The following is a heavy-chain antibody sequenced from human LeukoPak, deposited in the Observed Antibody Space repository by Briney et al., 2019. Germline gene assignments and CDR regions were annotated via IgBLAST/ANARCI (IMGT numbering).Heavy chain of an antibody. CDR1: GFTFSNYW. CDR3: ARVGDYGDYARALGW. V-gene: IGHV3-74*01. Sequence: PGGSLRLSCAASGFTFSNYWMHWVRQGPGKGLVWVSLINSDGSSTSYADSVKGRFTISRDNAKNTLYLQMNSLRAEDTAVYYCARVGDYGDYARALGWWGQGTLVTVSS. CDR2: INSDGSST. J-gene: IGHJ4*02. D-gene: IGHD4-17*01.